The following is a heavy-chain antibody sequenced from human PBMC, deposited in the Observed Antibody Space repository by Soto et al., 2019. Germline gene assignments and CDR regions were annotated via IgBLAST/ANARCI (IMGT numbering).Heavy chain of an antibody. Sequence: SETLSLTCTVSGGSVRSGDCYWSWIRQPPGKGLEWIGNIYYSGTIDYSPSLKSRVTISVDASKNQFSLKLSSVTAADTAVYYCARHLAVSGTFNWFDPWGQGTLVTVSS. J-gene: IGHJ5*02. CDR3: ARHLAVSGTFNWFDP. CDR1: GGSVRSGDCY. D-gene: IGHD6-13*01. CDR2: IYYSGTI. V-gene: IGHV4-61*08.